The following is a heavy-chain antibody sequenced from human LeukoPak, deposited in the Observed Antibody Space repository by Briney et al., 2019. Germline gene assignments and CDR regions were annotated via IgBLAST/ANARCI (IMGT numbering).Heavy chain of an antibody. Sequence: GGSLRLSCAASGFTVSSNYVSWVRQAPGKGLEWVSVIYSGGDTYYADSVKGRFTISRDNSKNTLYLQMNSLRAEDTAVYYCARERDRGRTSPYFDSWGQGTLVPVSS. J-gene: IGHJ4*02. V-gene: IGHV3-66*01. D-gene: IGHD3-16*01. CDR2: IYSGGDT. CDR3: ARERDRGRTSPYFDS. CDR1: GFTVSSNY.